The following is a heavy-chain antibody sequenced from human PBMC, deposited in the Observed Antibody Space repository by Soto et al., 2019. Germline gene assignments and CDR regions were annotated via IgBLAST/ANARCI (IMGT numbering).Heavy chain of an antibody. V-gene: IGHV1-46*01. Sequence: QVQLVQSGAEVKKPGASVKVSCKASGDTFTDYYIHWVRQAPGQGLEWMGTVNPSGGHTTYAQHFLGRGTXAXXXSXXTLYMELTSLTSEDTAVYYWARGGHVVVVTAALDYWGQGPLVTVSS. CDR1: GDTFTDYY. D-gene: IGHD2-21*02. CDR3: ARGGHVVVVTAALDY. CDR2: VNPSGGHT. J-gene: IGHJ4*02.